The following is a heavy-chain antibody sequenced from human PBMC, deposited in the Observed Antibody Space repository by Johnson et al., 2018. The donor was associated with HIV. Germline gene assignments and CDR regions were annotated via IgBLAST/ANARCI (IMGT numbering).Heavy chain of an antibody. D-gene: IGHD5-24*01. Sequence: VQLVESGGGLVQPGGSLRLSCAASGFTVSNNYMSWVRQAPGKGLEWVSVLFSGGTTYYADSVRGRFTISRDNSKNTFFLQMNSLRAEDTAVFYCARACRDGYTCDAFDIRGQGTMVTVSS. CDR2: LFSGGTT. J-gene: IGHJ3*02. CDR1: GFTVSNNY. V-gene: IGHV3-66*01. CDR3: ARACRDGYTCDAFDI.